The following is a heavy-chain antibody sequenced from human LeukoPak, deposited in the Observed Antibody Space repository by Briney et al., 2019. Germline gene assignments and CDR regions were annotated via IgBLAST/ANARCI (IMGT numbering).Heavy chain of an antibody. J-gene: IGHJ4*02. CDR3: ARADGSGSYYLATDY. CDR1: GFTFSSYW. D-gene: IGHD3-10*01. V-gene: IGHV3-74*01. Sequence: GGSLRLSCAASGFTFSSYWMHWVRQAPGKGLVWVSRINSDGSSTSYADSVKGRFTISRDNAKNTLYLQMNSLRAEDTAVYYCARADGSGSYYLATDYWGQGTLVTVSS. CDR2: INSDGSST.